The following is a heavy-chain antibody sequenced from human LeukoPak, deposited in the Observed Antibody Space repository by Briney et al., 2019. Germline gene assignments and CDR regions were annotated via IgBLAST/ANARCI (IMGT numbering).Heavy chain of an antibody. CDR1: GFTFSSYS. Sequence: GGSLRLSCAASGFTFSSYSMNWVRQAPGKGLEWVSYISSSSSTIYYADSVKGRFTISRDNAKNSLYLQMNSLRAEDTAVYYCASQKERLLWFGELLQAPREGGAFDIWGQGTMVTVSS. V-gene: IGHV3-48*04. CDR2: ISSSSSTI. CDR3: ASQKERLLWFGELLQAPREGGAFDI. D-gene: IGHD3-10*01. J-gene: IGHJ3*02.